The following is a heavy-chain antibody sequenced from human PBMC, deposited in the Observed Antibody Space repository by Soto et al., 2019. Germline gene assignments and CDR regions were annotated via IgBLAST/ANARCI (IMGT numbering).Heavy chain of an antibody. Sequence: KPSETLSLTCTVSGGSISSYYWSWIRQPPGKGLEWIGYIYYSGSTNYNPSLKSRVTMSVDTSKNQFSLKLSSVTAADTAVYYCARYTVDRYYFDYWGQGTLVTVSS. CDR2: IYYSGST. D-gene: IGHD3-22*01. CDR3: ARYTVDRYYFDY. J-gene: IGHJ4*02. CDR1: GGSISSYY. V-gene: IGHV4-59*01.